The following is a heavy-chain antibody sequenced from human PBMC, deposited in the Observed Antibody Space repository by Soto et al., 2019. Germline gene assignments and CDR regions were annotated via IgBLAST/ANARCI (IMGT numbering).Heavy chain of an antibody. CDR2: ISASGGRI. J-gene: IGHJ4*02. CDR3: AKARVQLLFDY. CDR1: GFTFSSYA. D-gene: IGHD5-18*01. V-gene: IGHV3-23*01. Sequence: EVQLLESGGGLVQPGGSLRLSCAASGFTFSSYAMSWVRQAPGKGLEWVSAISASGGRIYYADSVKGRFTISRDNSKNTLYLQVNSPRAEDTAVYYCAKARVQLLFDYWGQGTLVTVSS.